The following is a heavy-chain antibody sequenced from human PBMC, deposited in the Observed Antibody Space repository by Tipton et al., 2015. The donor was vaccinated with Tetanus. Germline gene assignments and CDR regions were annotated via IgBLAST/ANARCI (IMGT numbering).Heavy chain of an antibody. CDR2: IAYDGRNN. J-gene: IGHJ6*02. CDR1: ESTFSDFG. V-gene: IGHV3-30*18. D-gene: IGHD3-22*01. Sequence: SLRLSCVAAESTFSDFGMHWVRQAPGRGLEWVAVIAYDGRNNFYADSVKGRFTISRDNSKNTVFLEMNRLRVEDAAVYYCVKGAKRFDSSGFYLGYYGMDVWGQGTTVTASS. CDR3: VKGAKRFDSSGFYLGYYGMDV.